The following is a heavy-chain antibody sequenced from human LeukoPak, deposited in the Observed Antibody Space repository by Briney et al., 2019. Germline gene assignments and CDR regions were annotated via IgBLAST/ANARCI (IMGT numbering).Heavy chain of an antibody. CDR2: ISAYNGNT. CDR1: GYTFASYG. CDR3: ASGARETGYFDY. D-gene: IGHD7-27*01. J-gene: IGHJ4*02. Sequence: ASVKVSCKASGYTFASYGISWVRQAPGQGLEWMGWISAYNGNTNYAQKLQGRVTMTTDTSTSTAYMELRSLRSDDTAVYYCASGARETGYFDYWGQGTLVTVSS. V-gene: IGHV1-18*01.